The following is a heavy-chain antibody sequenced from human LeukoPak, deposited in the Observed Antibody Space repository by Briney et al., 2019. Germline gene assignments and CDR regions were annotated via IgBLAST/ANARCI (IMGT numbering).Heavy chain of an antibody. CDR3: TTAAYGDLDY. V-gene: IGHV3-15*01. CDR2: IKSKTDGGTT. Sequence: GGSLRLSCAASRFTFSTVWMNWVRQAPGKGLEWVARIKSKTDGGTTDYAGPVKRRFTITRDDAKNTLYLQMNSRKTELTALYYCTTAAYGDLDYWGQGTLVTVSS. D-gene: IGHD4-17*01. CDR1: RFTFSTVW. J-gene: IGHJ4*02.